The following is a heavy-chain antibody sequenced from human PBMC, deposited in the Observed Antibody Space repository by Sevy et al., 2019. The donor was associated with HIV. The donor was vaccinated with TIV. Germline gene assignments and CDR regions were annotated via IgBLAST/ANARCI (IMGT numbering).Heavy chain of an antibody. CDR2: IYYTGTT. CDR3: ARPNSMASYTLDL. D-gene: IGHD3-10*01. V-gene: IGHV4-39*01. Sequence: SETLSLTCTVSGGSISSSSYYWAWIRQSPGKGLEWIGSIYYTGTTHSNPSLKSRVTISKDISKNQFFLRLRSVTAADTAMYFCARPNSMASYTLDLWGQGTTVTVSS. CDR1: GGSISSSSYY. J-gene: IGHJ6*02.